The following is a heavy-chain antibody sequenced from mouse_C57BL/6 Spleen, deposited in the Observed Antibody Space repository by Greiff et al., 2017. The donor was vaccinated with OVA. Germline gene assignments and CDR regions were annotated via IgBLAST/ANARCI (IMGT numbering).Heavy chain of an antibody. V-gene: IGHV5-4*01. CDR2: ISDGGSYT. Sequence: EVMLVESGGGLVKPGGSLKLSCAASGFTFSSYAMSWVRQTPEKRLEWVATISDGGSYTYYPDNVKGRFTISRDNAKNNLYLQMSHLKSEDTAMYYCARDRITTVVAPSYAMDYWGQGTSVTVSS. CDR1: GFTFSSYA. J-gene: IGHJ4*01. D-gene: IGHD1-1*01. CDR3: ARDRITTVVAPSYAMDY.